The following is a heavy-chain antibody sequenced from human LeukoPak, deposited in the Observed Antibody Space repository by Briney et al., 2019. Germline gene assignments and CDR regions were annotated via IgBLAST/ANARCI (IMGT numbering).Heavy chain of an antibody. CDR2: INPNSGGT. J-gene: IGHJ6*03. D-gene: IGHD6-13*01. Sequence: ASVKVSCKASGYTFTGYYMHWVRQAPGQGLEWMGWINPNSGGTNYAQKFQGRVTMTRDTSISTAYMELSRLRSDDTAVYYCARSSSWYGNYYYMDAWGKGTTVTVSS. V-gene: IGHV1-2*02. CDR1: GYTFTGYY. CDR3: ARSSSWYGNYYYMDA.